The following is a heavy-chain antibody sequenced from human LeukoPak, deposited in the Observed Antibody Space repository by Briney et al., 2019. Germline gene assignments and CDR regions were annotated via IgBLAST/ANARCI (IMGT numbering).Heavy chain of an antibody. CDR1: GYTFTSYS. Sequence: ASVKVSCKASGYTFTSYSISWVRQAPGQGLEWMGWISAYNGNTNYAQKLQGRVTMTTDTSTSTAYMELRSLRSDDTAVYYCARNYAGDYYYYYYMDVWGKGTTVTVSS. CDR3: ARNYAGDYYYYYYMDV. V-gene: IGHV1-18*01. CDR2: ISAYNGNT. J-gene: IGHJ6*03. D-gene: IGHD4-23*01.